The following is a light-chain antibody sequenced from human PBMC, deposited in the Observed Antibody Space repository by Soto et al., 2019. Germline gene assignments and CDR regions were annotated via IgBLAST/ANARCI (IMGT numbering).Light chain of an antibody. V-gene: IGKV3-20*01. CDR2: EAS. CDR3: HQYGSSPFT. Sequence: EIVLTQSPGTLSLSPGERATLSCRASQSVHRNYLAWYQQKLGQAPRLLIYEASSRAAGIPDRFSGSGSGTVFTLTISRPEPEDFAVYYCHQYGSSPFTFGPGTTVDIK. CDR1: QSVHRNY. J-gene: IGKJ3*01.